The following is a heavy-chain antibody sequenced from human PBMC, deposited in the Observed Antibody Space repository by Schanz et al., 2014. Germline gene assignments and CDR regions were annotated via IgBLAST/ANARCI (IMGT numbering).Heavy chain of an antibody. J-gene: IGHJ4*02. CDR1: GFSFSDYY. V-gene: IGHV3-11*06. CDR2: INTGSNYI. D-gene: IGHD5-12*01. Sequence: PGGSLRLSCAASGFSFSDYYMSWIRQAPGKGLEWISFINTGSNYINYADSVKGRFTISRDNAKNSLYLEMNSLRAEDTALYYCARKVVATIGGYYDNWGQGTLVIVSS. CDR3: ARKVVATIGGYYDN.